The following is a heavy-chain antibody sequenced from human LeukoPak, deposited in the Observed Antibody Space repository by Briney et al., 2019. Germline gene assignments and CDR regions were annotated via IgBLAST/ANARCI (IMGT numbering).Heavy chain of an antibody. Sequence: ASVKVSCKASGGTFSSYAISWVRQAPGQGLEWMGGIIPIFGTANYAQKFQGRVTITADKSTSTAYMELSSLRSEDTAVHYCARGSHYDILTGYLDYWGQGTLVTVSS. CDR3: ARGSHYDILTGYLDY. CDR1: GGTFSSYA. CDR2: IIPIFGTA. D-gene: IGHD3-9*01. V-gene: IGHV1-69*06. J-gene: IGHJ4*02.